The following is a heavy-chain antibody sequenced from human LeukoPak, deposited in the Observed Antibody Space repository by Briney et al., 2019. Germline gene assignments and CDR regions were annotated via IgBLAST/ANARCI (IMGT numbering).Heavy chain of an antibody. V-gene: IGHV3-30*04. D-gene: IGHD1-26*01. CDR2: ISYDGSNK. J-gene: IGHJ3*02. CDR3: ARTTSVSYVGDAFDI. Sequence: GGSLRLSCAASGFTFSSYAMHWVRQAPGKGLEWVAVISYDGSNKYYADSVKGRFTISRDNAKNTLYLQMNSLRAEDTAVYYCARTTSVSYVGDAFDIWGQGTMVTVSS. CDR1: GFTFSSYA.